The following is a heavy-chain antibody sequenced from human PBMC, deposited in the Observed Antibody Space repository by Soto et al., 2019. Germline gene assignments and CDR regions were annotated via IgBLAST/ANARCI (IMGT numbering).Heavy chain of an antibody. J-gene: IGHJ6*02. CDR3: ARDLDWGSYYYYYGMDV. CDR2: ISYDGSNK. D-gene: IGHD3-9*01. V-gene: IGHV3-30-3*01. Sequence: SLRLSCAASGFTFSSYAMHWVRQAPGRGLEWVAVISYDGSNKYYADSVKGRFTISRDNSKNTLYLQMNSLRAEDTAVYYCARDLDWGSYYYYYGMDVWGQGTTVTVSS. CDR1: GFTFSSYA.